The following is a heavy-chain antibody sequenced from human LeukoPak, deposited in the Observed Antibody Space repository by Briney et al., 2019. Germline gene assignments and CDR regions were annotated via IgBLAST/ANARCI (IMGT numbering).Heavy chain of an antibody. V-gene: IGHV4-31*03. Sequence: SETLSLTCTVSGGSISSGGYYWSWIRQHPGKGLEWIGYIYYGGSTYYNPSLKSRVTISVDTSKNQFSLKLSSVTAADTAVYYCATGGSGSYKPRWFDPWGQGTLVTVSS. CDR2: IYYGGST. J-gene: IGHJ5*02. D-gene: IGHD3-10*01. CDR3: ATGGSGSYKPRWFDP. CDR1: GGSISSGGYY.